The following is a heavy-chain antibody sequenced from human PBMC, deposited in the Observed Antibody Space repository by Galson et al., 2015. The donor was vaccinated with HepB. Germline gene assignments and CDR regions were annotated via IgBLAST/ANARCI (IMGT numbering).Heavy chain of an antibody. CDR2: INAGNGNT. Sequence: SVKVSCKASGYTFTDYAIHWVRQAPGQGLEWLGRINAGNGNTKLAQKFQDRVTLTRDTPPSTAYMDLSNLRSEDTAVYSCVRGHTITFGGVFVVPVYFDCWGQGTLVTGSS. V-gene: IGHV1-3*01. D-gene: IGHD3-16*02. J-gene: IGHJ4*02. CDR1: GYTFTDYA. CDR3: VRGHTITFGGVFVVPVYFDC.